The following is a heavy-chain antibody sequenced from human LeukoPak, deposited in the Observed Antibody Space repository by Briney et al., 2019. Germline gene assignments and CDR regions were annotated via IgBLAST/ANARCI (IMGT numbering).Heavy chain of an antibody. V-gene: IGHV4-4*07. CDR2: IYTSGST. CDR1: GGSISSYY. D-gene: IGHD3-22*01. CDR3: ARVPVLYYDSSGSLYWYFDL. Sequence: PSETLSLTCTVSGGSISSYYWSWIRQPAGKGLEWIGRIYTSGSTNYNPSLKSRVTMSVDTSKNQLSLKLSSVTAADTAVYYCARVPVLYYDSSGSLYWYFDLWGRGTLVTVSS. J-gene: IGHJ2*01.